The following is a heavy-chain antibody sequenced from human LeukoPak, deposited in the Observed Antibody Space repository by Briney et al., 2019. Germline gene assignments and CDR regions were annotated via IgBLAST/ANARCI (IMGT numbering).Heavy chain of an antibody. CDR3: ARAALKLRYRPFHL. D-gene: IGHD3-9*01. J-gene: IGHJ5*02. CDR2: MNPNRGNT. Sequence: GASVKVSCKASGYTFTSYDINWVRQATGQGLEWMGWMNPNRGNTGYAQKFQGRVTMTRNTSISTAYMELSSLRSEDTAVYYCARAALKLRYRPFHLWGQGTLVTVS. V-gene: IGHV1-8*01. CDR1: GYTFTSYD.